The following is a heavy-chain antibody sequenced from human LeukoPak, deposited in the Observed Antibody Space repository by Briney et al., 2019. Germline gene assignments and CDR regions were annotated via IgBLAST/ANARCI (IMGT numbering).Heavy chain of an antibody. CDR3: ARMVGAKPAASDI. J-gene: IGHJ3*02. D-gene: IGHD1-26*01. CDR1: GFTFSSYW. V-gene: IGHV3-7*01. CDR2: IKQDGSEK. Sequence: PGGSLRLSCAASGFTFSSYWMSWVRQAPGKGLEWVANIKQDGSEKYYVDSVKGRFTISRDNAKNSLYLQMNSLRAEDTAVYYCARMVGAKPAASDIWGQGTMVTVSS.